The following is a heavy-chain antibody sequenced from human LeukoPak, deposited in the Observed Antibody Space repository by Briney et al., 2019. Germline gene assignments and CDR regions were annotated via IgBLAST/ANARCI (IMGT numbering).Heavy chain of an antibody. V-gene: IGHV1-69*13. CDR1: GGTFSSYA. Sequence: SVKVSCKASGGTFSSYAISWVRQAPGQGLEWMGGIIPIFGTANYAQKFQGRVTITADESTSTAYMELSSLRSEDTAVYYCASNTYDFWSGYSQNPLDYWGQGTLVTVSP. CDR3: ASNTYDFWSGYSQNPLDY. CDR2: IIPIFGTA. D-gene: IGHD3-3*01. J-gene: IGHJ4*02.